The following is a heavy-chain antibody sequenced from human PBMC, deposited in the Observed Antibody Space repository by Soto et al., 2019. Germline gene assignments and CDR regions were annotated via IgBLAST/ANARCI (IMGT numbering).Heavy chain of an antibody. D-gene: IGHD6-19*01. Sequence: QVQLVESGGGVVQPGRSLRLSCAASGFTLSSYGMHWVRQAPGKGLEWVAVISYDGSNKYYADSVKGRVTISRDNSKNTLYLQMNSLRAEDTAVYYCAKDPAGGWPDWYFDLWGRGTLVTVSS. V-gene: IGHV3-30*18. CDR1: GFTLSSYG. CDR2: ISYDGSNK. CDR3: AKDPAGGWPDWYFDL. J-gene: IGHJ2*01.